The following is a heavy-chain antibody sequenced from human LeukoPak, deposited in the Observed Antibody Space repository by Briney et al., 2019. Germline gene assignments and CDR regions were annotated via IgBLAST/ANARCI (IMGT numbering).Heavy chain of an antibody. CDR1: GFTFSSYW. J-gene: IGHJ4*02. V-gene: IGHV3-7*01. Sequence: GGSLRLSCAASGFTFSSYWMSWVRQAPGKGLEWVANIKQDGSEKCYVDSVKGRFTISRDNAKNSLYLQMNSLRAEDTAVYYCARVSCSSTSCYANDYWGQGTLVTVSS. D-gene: IGHD2-2*01. CDR3: ARVSCSSTSCYANDY. CDR2: IKQDGSEK.